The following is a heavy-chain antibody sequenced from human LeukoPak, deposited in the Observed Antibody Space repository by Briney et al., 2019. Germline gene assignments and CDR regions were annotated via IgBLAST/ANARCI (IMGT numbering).Heavy chain of an antibody. CDR2: IRRKVSGATT. CDR1: GFTFGDYA. V-gene: IGHV3-49*04. D-gene: IGHD2-15*01. Sequence: GGSLRLSCTVSGFTFGDYAMGWVRQAPGKGLEWVGLIRRKVSGATTEYAASVKGRFTISRDDSKSIAYLQMNSLKTEDTAMYYCTRNIYCSGGSCSYYLDYWGQGTLVTVSS. J-gene: IGHJ4*02. CDR3: TRNIYCSGGSCSYYLDY.